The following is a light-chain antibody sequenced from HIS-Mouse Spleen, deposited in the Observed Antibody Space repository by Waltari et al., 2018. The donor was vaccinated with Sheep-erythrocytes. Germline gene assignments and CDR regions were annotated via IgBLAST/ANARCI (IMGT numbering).Light chain of an antibody. CDR1: KLGDKY. CDR3: QAWDSSTVV. CDR2: QDS. V-gene: IGLV3-1*01. J-gene: IGLJ2*01. Sequence: SYELTQPPSVSVSPGQTASITCSGDKLGDKYACWYPQKPGQSPVLVIYQDSKRPAGIPVRFSGSNSGNTATLTISGTQAMDEADYYCQAWDSSTVVFGGGTKLTVL.